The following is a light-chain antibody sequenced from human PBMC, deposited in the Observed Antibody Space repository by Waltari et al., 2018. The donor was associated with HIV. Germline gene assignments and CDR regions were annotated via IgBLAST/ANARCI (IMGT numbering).Light chain of an antibody. CDR2: KAS. V-gene: IGKV1-5*03. CDR1: QSISSW. J-gene: IGKJ1*01. Sequence: DIQMTQSPSTLSASVGDRVTITCRACQSISSWLAWYQQKPGKAPKVLIYKASSLESGVPSRFSGSGSGTEFTLTISSLQSDDFATYYCQQYDSYSWTFDQGTKVEIK. CDR3: QQYDSYSWT.